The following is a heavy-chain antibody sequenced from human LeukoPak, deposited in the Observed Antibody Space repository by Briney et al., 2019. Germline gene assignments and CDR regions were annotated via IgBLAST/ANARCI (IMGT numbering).Heavy chain of an antibody. CDR1: GFTFSSYA. CDR3: TTAAGYNYGQY. Sequence: GGSLRLSCAASGFTFSSYAMSWVRQAPGKGLEWVSALYIGGNTYYADSVRGRFTISRDNSKNTLYLQMNSLRAEDTAIYYCTTAAGYNYGQYWGQGTLVTVSS. J-gene: IGHJ4*02. D-gene: IGHD5-18*01. CDR2: LYIGGNT. V-gene: IGHV3-23*05.